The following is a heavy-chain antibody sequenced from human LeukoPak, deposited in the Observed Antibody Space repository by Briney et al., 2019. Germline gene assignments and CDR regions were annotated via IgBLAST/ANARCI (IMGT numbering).Heavy chain of an antibody. CDR1: GGSFSGYY. J-gene: IGHJ5*02. CDR2: INHSGST. Sequence: PSETLSLTCAVYGGSFSGYYWSWIRQPPGKGLEWIGEINHSGSTNYNPSLKSRVTISVDTSKNQFSLKLSSVTAADTAVYYCARAIGGGRGFRFDPWGQGTLVIVSS. CDR3: ARAIGGGRGFRFDP. V-gene: IGHV4-34*01. D-gene: IGHD2-15*01.